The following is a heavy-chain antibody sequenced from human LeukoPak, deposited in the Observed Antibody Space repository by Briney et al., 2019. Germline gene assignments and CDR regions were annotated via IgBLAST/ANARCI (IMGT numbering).Heavy chain of an antibody. Sequence: GRSLRLPCAASGVTFSTYGMHWVRQAPGKGLEWVALISYDGGKKYYADSVKGRFTISRDNSKNTLYLQINSLIPDDTAVYYCAKGKQQWWTFDALDIWGQGTTVTVSS. CDR3: AKGKQQWWTFDALDI. J-gene: IGHJ3*02. V-gene: IGHV3-30*18. CDR2: ISYDGGKK. CDR1: GVTFSTYG. D-gene: IGHD5-18*01.